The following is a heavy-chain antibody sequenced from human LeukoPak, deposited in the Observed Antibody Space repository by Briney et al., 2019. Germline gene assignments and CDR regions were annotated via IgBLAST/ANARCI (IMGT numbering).Heavy chain of an antibody. V-gene: IGHV3-7*01. D-gene: IGHD5-24*01. CDR2: IKFDGNEK. CDR3: ARLDEAFDN. CDR1: GLTFRRYW. J-gene: IGHJ4*02. Sequence: QTGGSLRLSCAASGLTFRRYWLSWVRQAPGKGLEWVANIKFDGNEKYYVDSVKGRFTISRDNAKNSLYLQMNSLRAEDTAVYFCARLDEAFDNWGQGTLVTVSS.